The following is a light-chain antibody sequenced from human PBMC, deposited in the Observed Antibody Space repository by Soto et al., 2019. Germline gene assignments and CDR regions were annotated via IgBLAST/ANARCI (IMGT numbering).Light chain of an antibody. CDR3: QSYNTARPT. CDR1: QAISNS. Sequence: IQMPFSPPSQWASMGGIVAMTCRASQAISNSLAWYQQKPGKPPQLLIYAASTLQSGVPSRFSGSGSGTDFTLTIRGLQPEDLATYYCQSYNTARPTFGQGTRLDIK. CDR2: AAS. J-gene: IGKJ5*01. V-gene: IGKV1-27*01.